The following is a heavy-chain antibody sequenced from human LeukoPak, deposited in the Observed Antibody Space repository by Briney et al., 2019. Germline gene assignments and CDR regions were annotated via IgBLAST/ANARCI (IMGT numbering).Heavy chain of an antibody. CDR2: ISTTGST. Sequence: PSETLSLICTVSGGSISSGSYYWSWIRQPAGKGLEWVGRISTTGSTNSNPSLKSRVTISLDTSKNQFSLKLSSVTTADTAVYYCARGPDGITSDYWGQGTLVTVSS. CDR3: ARGPDGITSDY. J-gene: IGHJ4*02. CDR1: GGSISSGSYY. V-gene: IGHV4-61*02. D-gene: IGHD3-16*01.